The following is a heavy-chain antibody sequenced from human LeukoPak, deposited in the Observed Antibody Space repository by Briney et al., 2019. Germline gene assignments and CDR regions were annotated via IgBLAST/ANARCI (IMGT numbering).Heavy chain of an antibody. CDR2: IDHSGST. CDR3: ARERMVRGVIGDYYMDV. J-gene: IGHJ6*03. Sequence: KASETLSLTCAVYGGSFSGYYWSWIRQPPGKGLEWIGEIDHSGSTNYNPSLKSRVTISVDTSKNQFSLKLSSVTAADTAVYYCARERMVRGVIGDYYMDVWGKGTTVTVSS. CDR1: GGSFSGYY. V-gene: IGHV4-34*01. D-gene: IGHD3-10*01.